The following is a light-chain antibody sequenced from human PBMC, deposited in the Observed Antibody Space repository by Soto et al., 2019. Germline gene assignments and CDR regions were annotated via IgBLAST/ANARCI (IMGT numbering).Light chain of an antibody. CDR1: QSVSSN. Sequence: EIVMTQSPVPLSVSPGERATLSCRASQSVSSNLAWYQQKPGQAPRLLISDASTRATGIPARFSGSGSGTEFTLTISSLQSEDFAVYYCQQYHNWPITFGQGTRLEIK. CDR2: DAS. J-gene: IGKJ5*01. CDR3: QQYHNWPIT. V-gene: IGKV3-15*01.